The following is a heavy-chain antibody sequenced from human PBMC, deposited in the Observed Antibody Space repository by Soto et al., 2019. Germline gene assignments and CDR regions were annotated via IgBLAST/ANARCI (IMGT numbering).Heavy chain of an antibody. CDR1: GYTFTSYG. CDR3: ARDRSDPLWFGELCDY. Sequence: QVQLVQSGAEVKKPGASVKVSCKASGYTFTSYGISWVRQAPGQGLEWMGWISAYNGNTNYAQKLQGRVTMTTDTXTXKAYMELRSLRSDDTAVYYCARDRSDPLWFGELCDYWGQGTLVTVSS. V-gene: IGHV1-18*01. CDR2: ISAYNGNT. D-gene: IGHD3-10*01. J-gene: IGHJ4*02.